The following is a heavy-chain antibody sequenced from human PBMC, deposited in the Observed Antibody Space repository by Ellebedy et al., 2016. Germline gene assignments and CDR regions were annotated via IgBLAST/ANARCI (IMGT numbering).Heavy chain of an antibody. CDR1: GGSMSVYY. CDR2: ISYTGSS. J-gene: IGHJ4*02. CDR3: ARNSNGVAAGLDY. Sequence: SETLSLTCTVSGGSMSVYYWNWTRQPPGKGLEWVGYISYTGSSNYNPSLKSRVAISIDTSQNHFSLKLASVTSADTAVYYCARNSNGVAAGLDYWGQGSLVTVSS. D-gene: IGHD2-8*01. V-gene: IGHV4-59*01.